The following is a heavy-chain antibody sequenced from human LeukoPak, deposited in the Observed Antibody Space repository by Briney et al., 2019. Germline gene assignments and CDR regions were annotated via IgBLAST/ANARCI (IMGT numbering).Heavy chain of an antibody. V-gene: IGHV1-18*01. J-gene: IGHJ5*02. CDR2: ISAHNGNT. CDR1: GYTLTSYG. Sequence: ASVKVSCKASGYTLTSYGISWVRQAPGQGLEWMGWISAHNGNTNYAQKLQGRVTMTTDTSTSTAYMELRSLRSDDTAVYYCARVAFGGVIARTAWFDPWGQGTLVTVSS. D-gene: IGHD3-16*02. CDR3: ARVAFGGVIARTAWFDP.